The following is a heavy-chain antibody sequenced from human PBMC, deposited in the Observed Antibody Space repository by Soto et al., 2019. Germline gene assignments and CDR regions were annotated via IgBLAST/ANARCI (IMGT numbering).Heavy chain of an antibody. V-gene: IGHV1-69*06. CDR3: ARVLQYHILTGPPHYGMDV. D-gene: IGHD3-9*01. CDR2: IIPIFGTA. J-gene: IGHJ6*02. CDR1: GGTFSSYA. Sequence: QVQLVQSGAEVKKPGSSVKVSCKASGGTFSSYAISWVRQAPGQGLEWMGGIIPIFGTANYAQKFQGRVTITADKSTNNAYMEVSSLRSGDTALYFCARVLQYHILTGPPHYGMDVWGQGTTVTVSS.